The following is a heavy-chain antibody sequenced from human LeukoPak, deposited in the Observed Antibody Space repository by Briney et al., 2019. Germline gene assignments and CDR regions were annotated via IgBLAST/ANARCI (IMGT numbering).Heavy chain of an antibody. CDR3: ASTYSSSSVGDWYFDL. J-gene: IGHJ2*01. Sequence: ASVKVSCKASGYTFTSYYMHWVRQAPGQGLEWMGIINPSGGSTSYAQKFQGRVTMTRDMSTSTVYMELSSLRSEDTAVYYCASTYSSSSVGDWYFDLWGRGTLVTVSS. CDR2: INPSGGST. D-gene: IGHD6-6*01. V-gene: IGHV1-46*01. CDR1: GYTFTSYY.